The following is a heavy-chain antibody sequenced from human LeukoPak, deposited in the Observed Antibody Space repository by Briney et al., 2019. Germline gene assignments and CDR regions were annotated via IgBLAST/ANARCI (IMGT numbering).Heavy chain of an antibody. CDR3: ARDFSSGWLDY. D-gene: IGHD6-19*01. CDR1: EFTFGTYC. CDR2: IYQDGSEK. V-gene: IGHV3-7*01. Sequence: GGSLRLSCAASEFTFGTYCMNWVRQAPGKGLEWVANIYQDGSEKSYVDSVKGRFTISRVNANNSLYLQMNSLRGEDTAVYYCARDFSSGWLDYWGQGTLVTVSS. J-gene: IGHJ4*02.